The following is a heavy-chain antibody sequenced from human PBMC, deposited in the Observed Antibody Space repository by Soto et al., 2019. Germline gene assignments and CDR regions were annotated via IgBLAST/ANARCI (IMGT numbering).Heavy chain of an antibody. J-gene: IGHJ6*02. CDR3: AHKSLVPFGMDV. CDR2: IYWDDDK. D-gene: IGHD3-10*01. Sequence: QITLKESGPTLVKPTQTLTLTCTFSGFSLTTSGVGVGWIRQPPGKALEWLALIYWDDDKRYSPSLKNRLTITTDTSRNHVVLTLLDFDPVDTATYSCAHKSLVPFGMDVWGQGTTVTVAS. CDR1: GFSLTTSGVG. V-gene: IGHV2-5*02.